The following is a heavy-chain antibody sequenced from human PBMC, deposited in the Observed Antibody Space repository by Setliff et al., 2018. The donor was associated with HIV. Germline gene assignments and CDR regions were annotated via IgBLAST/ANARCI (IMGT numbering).Heavy chain of an antibody. CDR2: IWSDGGHK. V-gene: IGHV3-33*01. CDR1: GFTFSSYA. D-gene: IGHD6-13*01. CDR3: ARVSSIDY. J-gene: IGHJ4*02. Sequence: PGGSLRLSCAVSGFTFSSYAMHWVRQAPGKGLEWVAVIWSDGGHKYYADSVKGRFTLSRDNSKNTLYLQMNSLRAEDTAVYYCARVSSIDYWGQGTLVTVSS.